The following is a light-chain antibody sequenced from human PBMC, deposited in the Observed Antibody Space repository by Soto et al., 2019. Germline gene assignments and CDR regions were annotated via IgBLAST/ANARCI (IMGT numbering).Light chain of an antibody. CDR1: QSVSSIY. J-gene: IGKJ1*01. V-gene: IGKV3-20*01. CDR2: GTL. Sequence: EIVLTQSPGTLSLSPGERATLPCRASQSVSSIYLAWYQQKPGQAPRLLIYGTLNRATGIPDRFSGSGSGTDFTLTIGRLEPEDFAVYYCQQFDSSPTFGQGTKVDIK. CDR3: QQFDSSPT.